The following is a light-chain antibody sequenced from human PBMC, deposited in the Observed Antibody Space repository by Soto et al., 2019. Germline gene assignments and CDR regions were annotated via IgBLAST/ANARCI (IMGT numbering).Light chain of an antibody. J-gene: IGKJ2*01. CDR3: QQHSSLPYT. Sequence: DIQLTQSPIFLSASVGDRVTISCRASQAIFNYLAWYQHKPGRAPKLLIYDVSKSETGVPSRFNASGSGTDFTFTINSLQPEDAATYYCQQHSSLPYTFGQGTKLEI. V-gene: IGKV1-33*01. CDR1: QAIFNY. CDR2: DVS.